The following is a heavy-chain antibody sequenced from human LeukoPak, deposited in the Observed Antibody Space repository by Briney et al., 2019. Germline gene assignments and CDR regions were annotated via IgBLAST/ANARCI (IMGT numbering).Heavy chain of an antibody. CDR3: ARGTLYSGWSYYFDY. D-gene: IGHD6-19*01. J-gene: IGHJ4*02. CDR2: INHSGST. Sequence: SETLSLTCAVYGGSFSGYYWSWIRQPPGKGLEWIGEINHSGSTNYNPSLKSRVTISVDTSKNQFSLKLSSVTAADTAVYYCARGTLYSGWSYYFDYWGQGTLVTVSS. CDR1: GGSFSGYY. V-gene: IGHV4-34*01.